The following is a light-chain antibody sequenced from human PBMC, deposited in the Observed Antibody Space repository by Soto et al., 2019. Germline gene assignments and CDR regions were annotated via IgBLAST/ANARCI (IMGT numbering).Light chain of an antibody. CDR3: EQVKTYART. CDR2: EES. V-gene: IGKV1-9*01. Sequence: DIHLTQSPSFLSASVGDRVTITCRPSQAVPNNMAWYQQKPGKPPKLLIYEESTLHSGVPSRFSGRKSGTQLTLPIDSLQPEYFATYYCEQVKTYARTFGGGTKVDIK. J-gene: IGKJ4*01. CDR1: QAVPNN.